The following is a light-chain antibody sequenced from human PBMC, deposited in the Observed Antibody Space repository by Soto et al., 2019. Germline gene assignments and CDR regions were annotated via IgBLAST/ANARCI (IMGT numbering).Light chain of an antibody. Sequence: QSVLTQPPSASGTPGQRVTISCSGSSSNIGSNTVNWYQQLPGTAPKLLIYTNNQQHSGVPDRFSGSKSGTSVSLAISGLQSEDEADYYCAAWDDSLNGLYVFGTGTKLTVL. CDR1: SSNIGSNT. V-gene: IGLV1-44*01. CDR3: AAWDDSLNGLYV. CDR2: TNN. J-gene: IGLJ1*01.